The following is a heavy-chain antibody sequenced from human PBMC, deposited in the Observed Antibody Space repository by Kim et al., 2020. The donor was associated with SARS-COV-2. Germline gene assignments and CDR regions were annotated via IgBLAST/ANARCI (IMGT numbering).Heavy chain of an antibody. CDR2: VDYTGSV. CDR3: ASSKHVSYYFGNYYYYG. Sequence: SETLSLTCTVSGGSVSSGDYYWTWMRQPPGKGLEWIGNVDYTGSVHYNPPLQSRVTMSLDTSKNQFSQKLSPVTAADAAVYYCASSKHVSYYFGNYYYYG. CDR1: GGSVSSGDYY. V-gene: IGHV4-30-4*01. D-gene: IGHD3-10*01. J-gene: IGHJ6*01.